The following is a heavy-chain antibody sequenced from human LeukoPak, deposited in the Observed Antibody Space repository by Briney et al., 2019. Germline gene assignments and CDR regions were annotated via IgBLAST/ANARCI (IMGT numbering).Heavy chain of an antibody. CDR3: ARESPGLQLVKDLNWFDP. J-gene: IGHJ5*02. CDR2: IIPIFGTA. CDR1: GGTFSSYA. V-gene: IGHV1-69*13. Sequence: ASVRVSCKASGGTFSSYAISWVRQAPGQGLEWMGGIIPIFGTANYAQKFQGRVTITADESTSTAYMELSSLRSEDTAVYYCARESPGLQLVKDLNWFDPWGQGTLVTVSS. D-gene: IGHD6-13*01.